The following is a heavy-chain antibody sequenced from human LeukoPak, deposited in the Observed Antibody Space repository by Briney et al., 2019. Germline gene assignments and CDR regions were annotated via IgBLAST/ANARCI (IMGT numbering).Heavy chain of an antibody. CDR3: ARDLALRFLGY. CDR1: GYTLTAYY. J-gene: IGHJ4*02. Sequence: GASVKVSCKASGYTLTAYYIHWVRQAPGQGLEWMGWINANSGGTNYAQNFQGRVTMTRDTSISTAYMELSRLRSDDTAVYYCARDLALRFLGYWGQGTLVTVSS. CDR2: INANSGGT. D-gene: IGHD3-3*01. V-gene: IGHV1-2*02.